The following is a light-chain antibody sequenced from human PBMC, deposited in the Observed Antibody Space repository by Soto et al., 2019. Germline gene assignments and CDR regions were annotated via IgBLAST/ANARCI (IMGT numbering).Light chain of an antibody. J-gene: IGKJ1*01. Sequence: EIVLTQSPGTLSLSPEERATLSCRASQSVSSNYLAWYQQKPGQAPRLLIYGASSRATGIPDGFSGSGSGTDFTLTISRLEPEDFAVYYCQQYGSSPRTFGQGTKVDIK. CDR2: GAS. V-gene: IGKV3-20*01. CDR1: QSVSSNY. CDR3: QQYGSSPRT.